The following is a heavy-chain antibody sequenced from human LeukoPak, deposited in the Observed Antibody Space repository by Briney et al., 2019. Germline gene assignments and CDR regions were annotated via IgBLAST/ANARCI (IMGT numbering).Heavy chain of an antibody. J-gene: IGHJ4*02. CDR1: GFSFSDYT. D-gene: IGHD1-26*01. CDR3: TRGWGGEPDGY. CDR2: ISSSTTTK. Sequence: QAGGSLRLSCAASGFSFSDYTMNWVRQAPGKGPEWVSYISSSTTTKYYADSVKGRFTISRDNANNSLYLQMNSLRAEDTAVYYCTRGWGGEPDGYWGQGTLVTVSS. V-gene: IGHV3-48*01.